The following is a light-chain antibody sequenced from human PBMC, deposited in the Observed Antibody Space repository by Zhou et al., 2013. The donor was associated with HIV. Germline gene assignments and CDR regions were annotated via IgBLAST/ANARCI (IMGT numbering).Light chain of an antibody. CDR1: QSLNNW. CDR3: QQFYTLPLT. CDR2: DAS. Sequence: DTQMTQSPSTLSASGGDRVTITCRASQSLNNWLAWYQQKPGKPPKLLIYDASTLDTGVPSRFSGSGSGTDFTLTISGLQPDDFATYSCQQFYTLPLTFGRGDRGWRS. J-gene: IGKJ4*01. V-gene: IGKV1-5*01.